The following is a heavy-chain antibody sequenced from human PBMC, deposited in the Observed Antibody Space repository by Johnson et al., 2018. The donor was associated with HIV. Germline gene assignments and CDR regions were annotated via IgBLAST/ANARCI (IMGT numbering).Heavy chain of an antibody. CDR1: GFTFSSYA. D-gene: IGHD1-26*01. Sequence: VQLVESGGGLVQPGGSLRLSCAASGFTFSSYAMSWVRQAPGKGLEWVSAIRGSGDSTYYADSVKGRFTISRDNSKNTLYVQMNSLRAEDTAAYYCAKGRWELLAGAFDIWGQGTTVTVS. CDR3: AKGRWELLAGAFDI. J-gene: IGHJ3*02. CDR2: IRGSGDST. V-gene: IGHV3-23*04.